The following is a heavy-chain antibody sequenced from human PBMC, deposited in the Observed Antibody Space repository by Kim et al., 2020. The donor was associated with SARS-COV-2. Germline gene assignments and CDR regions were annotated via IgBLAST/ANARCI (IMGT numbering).Heavy chain of an antibody. CDR1: GFTFDDST. CDR2: INRNGGST. J-gene: IGHJ2*01. Sequence: GGSLRLSCAASGFTFDDSTMSWVRQVPGKGLEWVSGINRNGGSTYYVDSVKGRFTISRDNAKNSLYLQMNSLRAEDTALYYCARGRRTTVTTGWHFDLWGRGTLVTVSS. D-gene: IGHD4-17*01. CDR3: ARGRRTTVTTGWHFDL. V-gene: IGHV3-20*04.